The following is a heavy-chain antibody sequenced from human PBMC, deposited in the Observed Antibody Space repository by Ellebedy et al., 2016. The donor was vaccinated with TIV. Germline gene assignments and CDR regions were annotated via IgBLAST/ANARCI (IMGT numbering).Heavy chain of an antibody. CDR3: ARELRYFDWFLKGFDY. CDR1: GGSISSSFHY. CDR2: VYYSGVT. D-gene: IGHD3-9*01. V-gene: IGHV4-39*02. Sequence: MPSETLSLTCTVSGGSISSSFHYWGWIRQPPGKGLEWIGSVYYSGVTYYQPSLKSRFTVSIETSKNQFTLNLYSVTAADTAMYYCARELRYFDWFLKGFDYWGQGTLVTVSS. J-gene: IGHJ4*02.